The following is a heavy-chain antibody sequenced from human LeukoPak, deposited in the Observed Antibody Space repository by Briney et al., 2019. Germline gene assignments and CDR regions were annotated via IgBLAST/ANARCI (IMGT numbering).Heavy chain of an antibody. D-gene: IGHD1-14*01. J-gene: IGHJ3*02. CDR3: ARNGGRTGAFDI. V-gene: IGHV4-34*01. Sequence: SETLSLTCAVYGGSFSGYYWSWIRQPPGKGLEWIGEINHSGSTNYNPSLKSRVTISVDKSKNQFSLKLSSVTAADTAVYYCARNGGRTGAFDIWGQGTMVTVSS. CDR2: INHSGST. CDR1: GGSFSGYY.